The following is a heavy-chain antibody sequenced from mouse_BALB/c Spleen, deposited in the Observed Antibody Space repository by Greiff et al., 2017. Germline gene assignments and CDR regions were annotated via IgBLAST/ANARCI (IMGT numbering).Heavy chain of an antibody. Sequence: EVQVVESGGGLVKPGGSLKLSCAASGFTFSSYAMSWVRQTPEKRLEWVASISSGGSTYYPDSVKGRFTISRDNARNILYLQMSSLRSEDTAMYYCARESYGIWFAYWGQGTLVTVSA. D-gene: IGHD1-1*01. CDR2: ISSGGST. J-gene: IGHJ3*01. CDR1: GFTFSSYA. CDR3: ARESYGIWFAY. V-gene: IGHV5-6-5*01.